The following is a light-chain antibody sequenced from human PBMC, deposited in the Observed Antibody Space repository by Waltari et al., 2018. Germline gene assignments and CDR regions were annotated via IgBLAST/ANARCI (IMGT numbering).Light chain of an antibody. CDR2: ASS. Sequence: IQLTQSPSSLSASVGDRVTITGRASQGINNYLAWYQQKPGKAPKLLIYASSTLQSGVPSRFSGSGSGTDFTRTISSLQPEDFASYYCQQLNSYQWTFGQGTKVEVK. CDR3: QQLNSYQWT. CDR1: QGINNY. J-gene: IGKJ1*01. V-gene: IGKV1-9*01.